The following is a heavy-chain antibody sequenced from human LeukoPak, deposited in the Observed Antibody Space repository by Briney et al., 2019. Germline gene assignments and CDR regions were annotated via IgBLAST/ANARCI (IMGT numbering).Heavy chain of an antibody. CDR3: ASWGIAVAGTGNSFDY. CDR1: GGSFSGYY. D-gene: IGHD6-19*01. V-gene: IGHV4-34*01. Sequence: PSETLSLTCAVYGGSFSGYYWSWIRQPPGKGLEWIGEINHSGSTNYNPSLKSRVTISVDTSKNQFSLKPSPATAADTAVYYCASWGIAVAGTGNSFDYWGQGTLVTVSS. CDR2: INHSGST. J-gene: IGHJ4*02.